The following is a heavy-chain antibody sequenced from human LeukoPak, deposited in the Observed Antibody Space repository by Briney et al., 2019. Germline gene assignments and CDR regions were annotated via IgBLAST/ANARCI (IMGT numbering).Heavy chain of an antibody. V-gene: IGHV3-30*02. Sequence: PGGSLRLSCAASGFTFSSYGMHWVRQTPGKGLEWVAFIRYDGSNKYYADSVKGRFTISRDNSKNTLYLQMNSLRAEDTAVYYCATDTLGYCSSTSCYPPGFDYWGQGTLVTVSS. D-gene: IGHD2-2*01. CDR3: ATDTLGYCSSTSCYPPGFDY. CDR1: GFTFSSYG. J-gene: IGHJ4*02. CDR2: IRYDGSNK.